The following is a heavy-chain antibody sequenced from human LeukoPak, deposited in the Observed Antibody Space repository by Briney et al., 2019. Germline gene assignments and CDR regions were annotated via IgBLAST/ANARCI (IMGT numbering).Heavy chain of an antibody. V-gene: IGHV1-2*02. J-gene: IGHJ4*02. CDR2: INPKSGGT. D-gene: IGHD1-26*01. CDR3: VPSANYYYFDY. CDR1: GYTFTNYY. Sequence: ASVKVSCKASGYTFTNYYMHWVRQAPVLGFQWMGWINPKSGGTSYPQKFQGRLTMTRDTSISTAYMELSRLRPDDTAVYYCVPSANYYYFDYWGQGTLVTVSS.